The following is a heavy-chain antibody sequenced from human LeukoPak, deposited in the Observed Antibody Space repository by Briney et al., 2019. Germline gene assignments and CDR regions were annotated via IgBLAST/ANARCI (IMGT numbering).Heavy chain of an antibody. CDR1: GYTFTSYG. J-gene: IGHJ4*02. Sequence: GASVKVSCKASGYTFTSYGISWVRQAPVQGLESVGWFIAYNSNTNYAQKLQGRVTMTTDTSTSTAYMELRSLRSDDTAVYYCAREPYPGIAVAGTNYWGQGTLVTVSS. CDR2: FIAYNSNT. V-gene: IGHV1-18*01. D-gene: IGHD6-19*01. CDR3: AREPYPGIAVAGTNY.